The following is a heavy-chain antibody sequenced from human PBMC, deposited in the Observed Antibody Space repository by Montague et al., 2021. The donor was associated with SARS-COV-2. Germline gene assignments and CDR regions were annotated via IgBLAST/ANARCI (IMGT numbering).Heavy chain of an antibody. Sequence: SETLSLTCTVSGGSISSSSYYWGWIRQPPGKGLEWIGSIYYSGSTYYNPSLKSRVTIYVDTSKNQFSLKLSSVTAADTAVYYCARQYDILTGYYYYGMDVWGQGTTVTVSS. D-gene: IGHD3-9*01. CDR2: IYYSGST. CDR1: GGSISSSSYY. V-gene: IGHV4-39*01. CDR3: ARQYDILTGYYYYGMDV. J-gene: IGHJ6*02.